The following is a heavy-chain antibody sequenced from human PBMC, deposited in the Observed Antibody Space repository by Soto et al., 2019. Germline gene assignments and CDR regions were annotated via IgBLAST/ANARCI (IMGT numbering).Heavy chain of an antibody. CDR3: ARGGHVVVVTAALDY. V-gene: IGHV1-46*01. CDR1: GDTFTDYY. CDR2: VNPSGGHT. J-gene: IGHJ4*02. D-gene: IGHD2-21*02. Sequence: QVQLMQSGAEVKKPGASVKVSCKASGDTFTDYYIHWVRQAPGQGLEWMGTVNPSGGHTTYAQHFLGRVTLPRDTSTSTRYMELTSLTSEDTAVYYCARGGHVVVVTAALDYWGQGTLVTVSS.